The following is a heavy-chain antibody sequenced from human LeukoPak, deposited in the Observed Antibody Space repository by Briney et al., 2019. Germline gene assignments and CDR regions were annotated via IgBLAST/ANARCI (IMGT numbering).Heavy chain of an antibody. Sequence: GGSLRLSCAASGFTFSSYAMSWVRQAPGKGLEWVSVIYSGGSTYYADSVKGRFTISRDNSKNTLYLQMNSLRAEDTAVYYCARDRGSMATIYSDYWGQGTLVTVSS. CDR3: ARDRGSMATIYSDY. CDR2: IYSGGST. D-gene: IGHD5-24*01. V-gene: IGHV3-66*01. J-gene: IGHJ4*02. CDR1: GFTFSSYA.